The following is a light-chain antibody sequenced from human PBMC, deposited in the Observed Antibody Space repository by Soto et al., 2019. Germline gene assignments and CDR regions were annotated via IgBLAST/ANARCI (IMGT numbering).Light chain of an antibody. CDR1: GSSIGTNT. V-gene: IGLV1-44*01. Sequence: QAVLTQPTSASGTPGQRVTISCSGSGSSIGTNTVNWYRQLSGTAPKLLIYGNNQRPSGVPDRFSGSKSGTSASLAISGLRSEDEAEYSCTAWDGSLNNVLFGGGTKLTVL. CDR3: TAWDGSLNNVL. CDR2: GNN. J-gene: IGLJ2*01.